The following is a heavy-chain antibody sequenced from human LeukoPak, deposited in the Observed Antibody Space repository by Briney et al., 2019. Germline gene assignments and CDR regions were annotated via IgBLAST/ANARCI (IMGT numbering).Heavy chain of an antibody. CDR1: GYSISSGYY. CDR2: IYHSGST. D-gene: IGHD3-3*01. CDR3: ARGGRSYYDFWSGYQYHFDY. J-gene: IGHJ4*02. V-gene: IGHV4-38-2*02. Sequence: PSETLSLTCTVSGYSISSGYYWGWIRQPPGKGLEWIGSIYHSGSTYYNPSLKSRVTISVDTSKNQYSLKLSSVTAADTAVYYCARGGRSYYDFWSGYQYHFDYWGQGTLVTVSS.